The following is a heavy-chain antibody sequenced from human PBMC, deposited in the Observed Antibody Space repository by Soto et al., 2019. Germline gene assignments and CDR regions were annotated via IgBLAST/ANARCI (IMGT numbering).Heavy chain of an antibody. CDR2: INHSGST. CDR3: ARKPDIVVVPAAPSGFDY. CDR1: GGSFSGYY. J-gene: IGHJ4*02. Sequence: SETLSLTCAVYGGSFSGYYWSWIRQPPGKGLEWIGEINHSGSTNYNPSLKSRVTISVDTSKNQFSLKLSSVTAADTAVYYCARKPDIVVVPAAPSGFDYWGQGTLVTVSS. V-gene: IGHV4-34*01. D-gene: IGHD2-2*01.